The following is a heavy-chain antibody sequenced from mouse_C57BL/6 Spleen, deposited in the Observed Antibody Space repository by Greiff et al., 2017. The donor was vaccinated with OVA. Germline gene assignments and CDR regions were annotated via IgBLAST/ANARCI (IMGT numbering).Heavy chain of an antibody. D-gene: IGHD1-3*01. CDR1: GYAFSSYW. CDR2: IYPGDGDT. Sequence: QVQLQQSGAELVKPGASVKISCKASGYAFSSYWMNWVKQRPGKGLEWIGQIYPGDGDTNYNGKFKGKATLTADKSSSTAYMQLSSLTSEDSAVDFCARFQLKGYAMDYWGQGTSVTVSS. V-gene: IGHV1-80*01. J-gene: IGHJ4*01. CDR3: ARFQLKGYAMDY.